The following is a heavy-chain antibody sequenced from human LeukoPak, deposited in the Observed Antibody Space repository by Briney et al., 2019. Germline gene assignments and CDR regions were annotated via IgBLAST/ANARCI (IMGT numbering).Heavy chain of an antibody. D-gene: IGHD3-10*01. J-gene: IGHJ4*02. CDR3: AKDRALSY. V-gene: IGHV3-48*02. Sequence: PGGSLRLSCAASGFTFSSYWMHWVRQAPGKGLEWVSYISSSSTSIYYADSVKGRFTISRDNAKNSLYLQMNSLRDEDTAVYYCAKDRALSYWGQGTLVTVSA. CDR1: GFTFSSYW. CDR2: ISSSSTSI.